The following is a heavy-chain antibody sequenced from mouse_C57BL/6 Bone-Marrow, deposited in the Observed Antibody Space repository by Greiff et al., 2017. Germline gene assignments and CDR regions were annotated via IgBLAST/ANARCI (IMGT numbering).Heavy chain of an antibody. Sequence: EVMLVESGGGLVKPGGSLKLSCAASGFTFSSYAMSWVRQTPEKRLEWVATISDGGSYTYYPDNVKGRFTISRDNAKNNLYLQMSHLKSEDTAMYYCARDQAWFAYWGQGTLGTVSA. D-gene: IGHD3-2*02. V-gene: IGHV5-4*01. CDR1: GFTFSSYA. CDR2: ISDGGSYT. J-gene: IGHJ3*01. CDR3: ARDQAWFAY.